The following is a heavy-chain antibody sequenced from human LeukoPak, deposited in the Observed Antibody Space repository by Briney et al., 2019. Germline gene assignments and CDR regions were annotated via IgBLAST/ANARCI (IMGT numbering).Heavy chain of an antibody. CDR2: ISSGSTI. D-gene: IGHD6-19*01. CDR1: GFTFSDYY. Sequence: PGGSLRLSCAASGFTFSDYYMSWIRQAPGKGLEWVSYISSGSTIYYADSVKGRFTISRGNAKNSLYLQMNSLRAEDTAVYYCATSSGWYEDYFDYWGQGTLVTVSS. CDR3: ATSSGWYEDYFDY. V-gene: IGHV3-11*01. J-gene: IGHJ4*02.